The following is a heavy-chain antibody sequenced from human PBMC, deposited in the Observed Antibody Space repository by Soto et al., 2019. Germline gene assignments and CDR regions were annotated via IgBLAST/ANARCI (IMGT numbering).Heavy chain of an antibody. Sequence: EVQLLESGGGLVQPGRSLRLSCAASGFTFSSYAMSWVRQAPGQGLDWVSAISGSGGTTYYADSVKGRFTISRDNSKNTLFLQMNSLRAEDTAVYYCAKFFVETGGSSGWPWSFHYWGQGTLVTVSS. CDR2: ISGSGGTT. V-gene: IGHV3-23*01. CDR1: GFTFSSYA. D-gene: IGHD6-25*01. CDR3: AKFFVETGGSSGWPWSFHY. J-gene: IGHJ4*02.